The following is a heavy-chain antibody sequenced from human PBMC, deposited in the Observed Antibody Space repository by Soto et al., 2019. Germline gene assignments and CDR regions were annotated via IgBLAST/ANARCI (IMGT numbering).Heavy chain of an antibody. CDR2: ITWNSRVL. J-gene: IGHJ5*01. CDR1: GLNFDDFA. V-gene: IGHV3-9*01. Sequence: GGSLRLSCVGTGLNFDDFAMHWVRQAPGKGLEWVSGITWNSRVLAYADSVKGRFTISRDNDKGLVYLQMDSLRAEDTAVYYCARDPPLSMIVVVGVDDSWGQGTLVTVSS. D-gene: IGHD3-22*01. CDR3: ARDPPLSMIVVVGVDDS.